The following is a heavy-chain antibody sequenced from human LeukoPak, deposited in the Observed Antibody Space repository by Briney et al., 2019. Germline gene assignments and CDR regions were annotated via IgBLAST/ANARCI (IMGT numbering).Heavy chain of an antibody. CDR1: GYTLTSYY. V-gene: IGHV1-46*01. CDR3: ARGAGGNARTTTVTSGNWFDP. J-gene: IGHJ5*02. CDR2: IDPSGVTT. D-gene: IGHD4-17*01. Sequence: ASVKVSCKASGYTLTSYYIHWVRQAPGQGLEWMGIIDPSGVTTNYAQNFQGRVTMTRDTSTSTVYMELSSLRSEDTAVYYCARGAGGNARTTTVTSGNWFDPWGQGTLDTVSS.